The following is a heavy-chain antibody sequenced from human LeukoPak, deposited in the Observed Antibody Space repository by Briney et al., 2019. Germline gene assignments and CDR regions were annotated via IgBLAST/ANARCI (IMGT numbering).Heavy chain of an antibody. Sequence: KPSETLSLTCTVSGGSISSSSYYWGWIRQPPGKGLEWIGSIYYSGSSYYNPSLKSRVTISVDTSKNQFSLKLRSVTAADTAVYYCARLGYCSSSSCRDSYGMDVWGQGTSVTVSS. CDR2: IYYSGSS. D-gene: IGHD2-2*01. CDR1: GGSISSSSYY. CDR3: ARLGYCSSSSCRDSYGMDV. J-gene: IGHJ6*02. V-gene: IGHV4-39*01.